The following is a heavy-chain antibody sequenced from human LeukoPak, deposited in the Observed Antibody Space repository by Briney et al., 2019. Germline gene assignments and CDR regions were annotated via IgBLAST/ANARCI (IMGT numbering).Heavy chain of an antibody. V-gene: IGHV1-8*01. Sequence: ASVKVSCKASGYTFTSYDINWVRQATGQGLEWMGWMNPNSGNTGYAQKFQGRVTMTRNTSISTAYMELSSLRSEDTAVYYCARGTQGLYSSSSGRSRFDPWGQGTLVTVSS. D-gene: IGHD6-13*01. CDR2: MNPNSGNT. CDR1: GYTFTSYD. J-gene: IGHJ5*02. CDR3: ARGTQGLYSSSSGRSRFDP.